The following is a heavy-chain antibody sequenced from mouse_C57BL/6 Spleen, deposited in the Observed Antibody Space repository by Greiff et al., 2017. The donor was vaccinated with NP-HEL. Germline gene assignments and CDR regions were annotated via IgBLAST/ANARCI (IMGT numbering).Heavy chain of an antibody. Sequence: QVQLKQSGPGLVQPSQSLSITCTVSGFSLTSYGVHWVRQSPGKGLEWLGVIWSGGSSDYNAAFISRLSISKDNSKIQVFFKMNSLQADDTAIYYYARNRRSYDFDVWDFDDWGHGTTLTVSS. D-gene: IGHD2-4*01. CDR1: GFSLTSYG. V-gene: IGHV2-2*01. J-gene: IGHJ2*01. CDR3: ARNRRSYDFDVWDFDD. CDR2: IWSGGSS.